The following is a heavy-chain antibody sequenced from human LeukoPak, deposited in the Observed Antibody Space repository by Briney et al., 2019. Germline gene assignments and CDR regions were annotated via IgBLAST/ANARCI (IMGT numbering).Heavy chain of an antibody. Sequence: SQTLSLTRAISGDTVSSNSAAWTWIRQSPSRGLEWLGRTYFRSKWYNDYAESLKGRISINPDTSKNQFSLHLNSVNPEDTAVYYCANFYLNTWSQGSLVTVSS. CDR3: ANFYLNT. CDR2: TYFRSKWYN. CDR1: GDTVSSNSAA. V-gene: IGHV6-1*01. J-gene: IGHJ5*02.